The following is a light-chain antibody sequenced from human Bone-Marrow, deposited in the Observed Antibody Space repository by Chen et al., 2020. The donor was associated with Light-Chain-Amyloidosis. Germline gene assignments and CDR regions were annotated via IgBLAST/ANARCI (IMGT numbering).Light chain of an antibody. CDR2: EVN. CDR1: SSDVGNYNL. Sequence: QSALTQPASVSGSPGQAITLSCTGSSSDVGNYNLVSWYHQHPGKAPKLMIFEVNKRPSGVSNRFSGSKSGNTASLTISGLLAEDEADYHCGSYAGSNTVVFGGGTKLTVL. CDR3: GSYAGSNTVV. J-gene: IGLJ2*01. V-gene: IGLV2-23*02.